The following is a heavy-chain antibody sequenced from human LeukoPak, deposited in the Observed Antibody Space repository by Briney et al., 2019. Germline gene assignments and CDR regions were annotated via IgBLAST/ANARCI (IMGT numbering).Heavy chain of an antibody. J-gene: IGHJ4*02. CDR1: GFTVSSNY. CDR3: ARVGREEQWLPGHDY. V-gene: IGHV3-66*01. Sequence: GGSLRLSCAASGFTVSSNYMSWVRQAPGKGLEWVSVIYSGGSTYYADSVKGRFTISRDNAKNSLYLQMNSLRGEDTAVYYCARVGREEQWLPGHDYWGQGTLVTVSS. CDR2: IYSGGST. D-gene: IGHD6-19*01.